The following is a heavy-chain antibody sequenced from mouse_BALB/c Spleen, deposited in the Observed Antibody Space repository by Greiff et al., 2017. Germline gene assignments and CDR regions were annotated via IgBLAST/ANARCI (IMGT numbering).Heavy chain of an antibody. D-gene: IGHD3-3*01. V-gene: IGHV1-69*01. CDR3: ARSGTGAMDY. CDR2: IDTSDSYT. Sequence: VQLQQPGAELVMPGASVKMSCKASGYTFTDYWMHWVKQRPGQGLEWIGAIDTSDSYTSYNQKFKGKATLTVDESSSTAYMQLSSLTSEDSAVYFCARSGTGAMDYWGQGTSVTVSS. CDR1: GYTFTDYW. J-gene: IGHJ4*01.